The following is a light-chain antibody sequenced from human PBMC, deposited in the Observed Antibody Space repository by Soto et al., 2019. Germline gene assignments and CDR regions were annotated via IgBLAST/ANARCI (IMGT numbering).Light chain of an antibody. CDR1: RIIGHNY. CDR2: ATS. CDR3: QQSGISPWT. Sequence: DNVLTQSPDTLSVSPGDRATLSCRASRIIGHNYLAWYQQKPGQAPRLLIYATSTRATGIPDRFSGSGSVTNFTLTITRLEPEDFAVYYCQQSGISPWTFGQGTKVEIE. J-gene: IGKJ1*01. V-gene: IGKV3-20*01.